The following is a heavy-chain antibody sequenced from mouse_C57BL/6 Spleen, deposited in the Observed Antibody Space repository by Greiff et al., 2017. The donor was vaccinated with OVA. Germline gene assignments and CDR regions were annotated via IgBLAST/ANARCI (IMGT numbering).Heavy chain of an antibody. J-gene: IGHJ4*01. CDR1: GYTFTDYN. CDR2: INPNNGGT. Sequence: EVQLQQSGPELVKPGASVKIPCKASGYTFTDYNMDWVKQSHGKSLEWIGDINPNNGGTIYNQKFKGKATLTVDKSSSTAYMELRSLTSEDTAVYYCARKRDDYDYYAMDYWGQGTSVTVSS. CDR3: ARKRDDYDYYAMDY. V-gene: IGHV1-18*01. D-gene: IGHD2-4*01.